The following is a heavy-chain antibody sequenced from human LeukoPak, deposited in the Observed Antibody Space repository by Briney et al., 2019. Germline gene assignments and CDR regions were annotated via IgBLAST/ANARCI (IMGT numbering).Heavy chain of an antibody. Sequence: GGSLRLSCAASGFTFSSYSMHWVRQAPGKGLEWVSSISSGSSFIFYSDAVEGRFTISRDNAENSLYLQVNSLRAEDTAVYYCARGPTMIGGAGKGYFDDWGQGTLVTVSS. D-gene: IGHD6-13*01. CDR1: GFTFSSYS. CDR2: ISSGSSFI. J-gene: IGHJ4*02. V-gene: IGHV3-21*01. CDR3: ARGPTMIGGAGKGYFDD.